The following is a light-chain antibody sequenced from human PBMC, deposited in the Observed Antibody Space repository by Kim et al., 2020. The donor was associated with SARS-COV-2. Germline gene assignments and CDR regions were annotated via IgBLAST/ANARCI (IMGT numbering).Light chain of an antibody. CDR3: SSYTSSISWV. CDR1: RRDVGGFNY. Sequence: GQSITMYWTGTRRDVGGFNYVSWYQQHAGKAPRLMIYDVSTRPSGVSDRFSGSKSGNTASLTISGLQAEDEAVYYCSSYTSSISWVFGGGTQLTVL. J-gene: IGLJ3*02. V-gene: IGLV2-14*03. CDR2: DVS.